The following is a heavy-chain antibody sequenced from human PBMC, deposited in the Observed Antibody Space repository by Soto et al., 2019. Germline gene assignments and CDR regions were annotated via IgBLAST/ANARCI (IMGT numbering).Heavy chain of an antibody. V-gene: IGHV3-23*01. J-gene: IGHJ3*02. D-gene: IGHD4-17*01. CDR2: ITGSGVIT. CDR3: ALGTYGGYRDAFDI. Sequence: DVQLLESGGGLVQPGGSLRLSCAASGFTFSNYGMNWVRQAPGKGLEWVSAITGSGVITYYADSVKGRFTISRDNSKNTLSLQMNSMRADAPAIYYCALGTYGGYRDAFDIWGQGTMVPVAS. CDR1: GFTFSNYG.